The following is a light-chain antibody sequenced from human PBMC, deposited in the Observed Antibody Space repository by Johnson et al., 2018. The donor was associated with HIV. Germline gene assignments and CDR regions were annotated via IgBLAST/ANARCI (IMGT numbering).Light chain of an antibody. Sequence: QSVLTQPPSVSAAPGQKVTISCSGSSSNIGNNYVSWYQQLPGTAPKLLIYENNKRPSGIPDRFSGSTSGTSATLGTTGLKTGDEADYYCGTWDNSLRSYVFGTGTKVTVL. V-gene: IGLV1-51*02. J-gene: IGLJ1*01. CDR3: GTWDNSLRSYV. CDR1: SSNIGNNY. CDR2: ENN.